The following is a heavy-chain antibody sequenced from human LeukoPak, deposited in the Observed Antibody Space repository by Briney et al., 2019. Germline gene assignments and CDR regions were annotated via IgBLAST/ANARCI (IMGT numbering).Heavy chain of an antibody. D-gene: IGHD2-15*01. CDR3: ARSRFPVVAASMDV. Sequence: GASVKVSCKASGGTFSSYAISWVRQAPGQGLEWMGRIIPILGIANYAQKFQGRVTITADKSTSTAYMEPSSLRSEDTAVYYCARSRFPVVAASMDVWGQGTTVTVSS. CDR1: GGTFSSYA. CDR2: IIPILGIA. V-gene: IGHV1-69*04. J-gene: IGHJ6*02.